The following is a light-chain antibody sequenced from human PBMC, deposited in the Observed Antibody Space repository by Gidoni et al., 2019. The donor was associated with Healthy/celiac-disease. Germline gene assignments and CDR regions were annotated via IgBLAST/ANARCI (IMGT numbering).Light chain of an antibody. CDR2: AAS. J-gene: IGKJ5*01. V-gene: IGKV1-39*01. Sequence: DIQMTQSPSSLSASVGDRVTITCRASQSISSYLNWYQQKPGKAPKLLIYAASSLQSGVPSRFSGSGSVTDFTLTISSLQPEDFATYYCQQSYTITFGQGTRLEIK. CDR1: QSISSY. CDR3: QQSYTIT.